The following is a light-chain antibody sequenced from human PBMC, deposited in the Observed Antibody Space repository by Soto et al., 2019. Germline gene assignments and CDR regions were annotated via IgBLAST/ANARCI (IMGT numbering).Light chain of an antibody. CDR2: KAS. CDR1: QSISVW. CDR3: QQYNSYSTT. J-gene: IGKJ1*01. V-gene: IGKV1-5*03. Sequence: DIQMTQSPSTLSASVGDRVTITCRASQSISVWLAWYQQKAGKAPNLLIYKASRLESGVPSRFSGSGSETEFTLTISGLQPGDSGTYYCQQYNSYSTTFGQGTKGDIK.